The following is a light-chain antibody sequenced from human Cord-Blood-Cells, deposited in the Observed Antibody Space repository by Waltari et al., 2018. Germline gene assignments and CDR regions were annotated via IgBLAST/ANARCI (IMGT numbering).Light chain of an antibody. Sequence: QSALTQPRSVSGSPGQSVTISCTGTSSDVGGYNYVSWYQQHPGKAPKLMIYDVSKRPSGVPDRFSGSKSVNTASLTISGLQAEDEADYYCCSYAGSYTFFGTGTKVTVL. CDR1: SSDVGGYNY. CDR3: CSYAGSYTF. J-gene: IGLJ1*01. V-gene: IGLV2-11*01. CDR2: DVS.